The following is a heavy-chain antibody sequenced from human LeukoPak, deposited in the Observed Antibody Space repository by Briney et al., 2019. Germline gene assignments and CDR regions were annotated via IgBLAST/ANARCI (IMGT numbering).Heavy chain of an antibody. Sequence: SETLSLTCAVYGRSFSGYYWSWIRQPPGKGLEWIGEINHSGSTNYNPSLKSRVTMSVDTSKNQFSLKLSSVTAADTAVYYCARLTRRGYYFDYWGQGTLVTVSS. D-gene: IGHD3-9*01. CDR2: INHSGST. CDR3: ARLTRRGYYFDY. CDR1: GRSFSGYY. V-gene: IGHV4-34*01. J-gene: IGHJ4*02.